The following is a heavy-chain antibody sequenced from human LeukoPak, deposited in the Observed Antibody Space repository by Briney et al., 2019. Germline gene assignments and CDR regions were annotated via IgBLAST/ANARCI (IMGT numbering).Heavy chain of an antibody. CDR1: GGSISSYY. D-gene: IGHD2-15*01. CDR3: ARGYCSGGSCYVFDY. V-gene: IGHV4-4*07. J-gene: IGHJ4*02. Sequence: PSETLSLTRTGPGGSISSYYWSWIRQRAGQGLEWVGRIYTSGSTNYNPSLKSRVTMSVDTSKNQFSLKLSSVAAADTAVYYCARGYCSGGSCYVFDYWGQGTLVTVSS. CDR2: IYTSGST.